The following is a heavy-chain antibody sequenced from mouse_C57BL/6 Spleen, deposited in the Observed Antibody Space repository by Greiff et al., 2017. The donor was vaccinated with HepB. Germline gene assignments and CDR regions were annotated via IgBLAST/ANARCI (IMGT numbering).Heavy chain of an antibody. CDR1: GYSITSGYY. Sequence: EVQLVESGPGLVKPSQSLSLTCSVTGYSITSGYYWNWIRQFPGNKLEWMGYISYDGSNNYNPSLKNRISITRDTSKNQFFLKLNSVTTEDTATYYCASSIYYYGSKAYWGQGTLVTVSA. J-gene: IGHJ3*01. CDR2: ISYDGSN. D-gene: IGHD1-1*01. CDR3: ASSIYYYGSKAY. V-gene: IGHV3-6*01.